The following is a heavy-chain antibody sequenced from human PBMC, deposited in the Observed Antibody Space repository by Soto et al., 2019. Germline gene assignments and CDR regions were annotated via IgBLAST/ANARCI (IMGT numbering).Heavy chain of an antibody. Sequence: SVKVTCKASGGTFSSYAISWVRQAPGQGLEWMGGIIPIFGTANYAQKFQGRVTITADKSTSTAYMELSSLRSEDTAVYYCARDNGSGSYLEGYYYYGMDVWGQGTTVTVSS. CDR3: ARDNGSGSYLEGYYYYGMDV. CDR2: IIPIFGTA. CDR1: GGTFSSYA. D-gene: IGHD3-10*01. J-gene: IGHJ6*02. V-gene: IGHV1-69*06.